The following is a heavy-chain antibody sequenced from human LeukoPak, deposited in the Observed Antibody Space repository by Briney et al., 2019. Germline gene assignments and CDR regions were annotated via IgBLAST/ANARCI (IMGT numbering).Heavy chain of an antibody. D-gene: IGHD2-15*01. J-gene: IGHJ4*02. V-gene: IGHV3-21*01. CDR2: ISSSSSYI. Sequence: PGGSLRLSCAASGFTFSSYSMNWVRQAPGKGLEWVSSISSSSSYIYYADSVKGRSTISRDNAKNSLYLQMNSLRAEDTAVYYCARALGYCSGGSCYSDYWGQGTLVTVSS. CDR1: GFTFSSYS. CDR3: ARALGYCSGGSCYSDY.